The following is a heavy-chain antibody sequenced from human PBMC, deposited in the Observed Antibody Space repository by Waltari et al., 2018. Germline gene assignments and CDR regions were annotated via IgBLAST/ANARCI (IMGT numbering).Heavy chain of an antibody. V-gene: IGHV1-2*02. CDR1: GYTFTSYA. CDR2: INPNSGGT. CDR3: ARDIVLMVYALDV. D-gene: IGHD2-8*01. J-gene: IGHJ6*02. Sequence: QVQLVQSGAEVKKPGASVKVSCKASGYTFTSYAMHWVRQAPGQRLEWMGWINPNSGGTNYAQKLQGRVTMTRDTSISTAYMELSRLRSDDTAVYYCARDIVLMVYALDVWGQGTTVTVSS.